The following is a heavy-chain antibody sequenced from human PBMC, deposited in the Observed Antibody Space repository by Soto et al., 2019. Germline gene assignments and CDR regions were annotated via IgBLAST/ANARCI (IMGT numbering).Heavy chain of an antibody. CDR1: GGSISSGRYH. CDR2: IYYSGSS. Sequence: TLSLTCTVSGGSISSGRYHWSWIRQHPGKGLEWIGNIYYSGSSYYNPSLKSRATISIDTSKDQFSLRLGSVTAADTAVYYCARVEGSSYYFRHDCWGRGTLVTVSS. J-gene: IGHJ4*02. D-gene: IGHD1-26*01. V-gene: IGHV4-31*03. CDR3: ARVEGSSYYFRHDC.